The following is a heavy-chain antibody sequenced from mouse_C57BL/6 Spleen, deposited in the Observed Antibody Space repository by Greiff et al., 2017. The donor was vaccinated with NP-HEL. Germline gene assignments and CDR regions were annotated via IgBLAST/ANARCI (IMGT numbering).Heavy chain of an antibody. CDR1: GYAFSSYW. CDR3: ARSENDYEGFDY. V-gene: IGHV1-80*01. J-gene: IGHJ2*01. CDR2: IYPGDGDT. Sequence: QVQLQQSGAELVKPGASVKISCKASGYAFSSYWMNWVKQRPGKGLEWIGQIYPGDGDTNYNGKFKGKATLTADKSSSTAYMQLSSLTSEDSAVYFRARSENDYEGFDYWGQGTTLTVSS. D-gene: IGHD2-4*01.